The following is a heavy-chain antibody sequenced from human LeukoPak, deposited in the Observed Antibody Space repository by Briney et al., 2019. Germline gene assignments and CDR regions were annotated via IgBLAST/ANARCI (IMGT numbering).Heavy chain of an antibody. J-gene: IGHJ4*02. CDR1: GGYISSYY. CDR2: IYYSGST. Sequence: SETLSLTCTVSGGYISSYYWGWIRQPPGKGLEWIGSIYYSGSTYYNPSLKSRVTISVNTSKNQFSLKLSSVTAADTAVYYCARVVYSYGYSDYWGQGTLVTVSS. V-gene: IGHV4-39*07. D-gene: IGHD5-18*01. CDR3: ARVVYSYGYSDY.